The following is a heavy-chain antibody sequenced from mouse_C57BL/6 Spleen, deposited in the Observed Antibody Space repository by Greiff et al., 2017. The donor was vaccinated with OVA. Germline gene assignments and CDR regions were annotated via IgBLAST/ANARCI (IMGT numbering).Heavy chain of an antibody. J-gene: IGHJ4*01. CDR1: GYTFTSYW. CDR3: ARDGNYVYYAMDY. V-gene: IGHV1-64*01. D-gene: IGHD2-1*01. CDR2: IHPNSGST. Sequence: QVQLQQPGAELVKPGASVKLSCKASGYTFTSYWMHWVKQRPGQGLEWIGMIHPNSGSTNYNEKFKSKATLTVDKSSSTAHMQLSSLTSEDSAVYYCARDGNYVYYAMDYWGQGTSVTVSS.